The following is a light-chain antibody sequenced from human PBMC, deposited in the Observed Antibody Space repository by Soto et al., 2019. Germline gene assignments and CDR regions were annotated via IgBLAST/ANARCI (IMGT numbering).Light chain of an antibody. CDR2: DSD. CDR1: STDFENYNL. Sequence: QSVLTQPASVSGSPGQSITISCTRSSTDFENYNLVSWYQHCPDKAPKLIIYDSDKRPSGIPDRFSGSKSGTSATLGITGLQTGDEADYYCGTWDNSLTVWVFGGGTKLTVL. V-gene: IGLV1-51*01. J-gene: IGLJ3*02. CDR3: GTWDNSLTVWV.